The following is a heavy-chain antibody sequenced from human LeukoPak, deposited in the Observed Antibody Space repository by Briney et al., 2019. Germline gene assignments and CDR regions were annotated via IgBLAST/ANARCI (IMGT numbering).Heavy chain of an antibody. CDR2: INHSGST. CDR3: ARAIAAANY. V-gene: IGHV4-34*01. J-gene: IGHJ4*02. D-gene: IGHD6-13*01. CDR1: GGSFGGYY. Sequence: SETLSLTCAVYGGSFGGYYWSWIRQPPGKGLEWIGEINHSGSTNYNPSLKSRVTISVDTSKNQFSLKLSSVTAADTAVYYCARAIAAANYWGQGTLVTVSS.